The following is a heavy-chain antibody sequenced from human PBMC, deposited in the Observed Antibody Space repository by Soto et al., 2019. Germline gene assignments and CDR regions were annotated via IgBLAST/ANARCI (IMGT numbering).Heavy chain of an antibody. V-gene: IGHV6-1*01. CDR3: ARDLFEVSDGVVAVTNPFDY. D-gene: IGHD2-15*01. CDR2: TYYRSKWYS. CDR1: GDSISNNDAA. Sequence: PSQTLSLTCAISGDSISNNDAAWNWIRQSPSRGLEWLGRTYYRSKWYSDYAISVKSRITINPDTSNNQFSLQVNSVTPEDTAVYYCARDLFEVSDGVVAVTNPFDYWGQGTLVTVSS. J-gene: IGHJ4*02.